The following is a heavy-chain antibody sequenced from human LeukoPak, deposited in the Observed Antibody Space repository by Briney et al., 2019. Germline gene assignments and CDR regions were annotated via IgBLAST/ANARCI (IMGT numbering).Heavy chain of an antibody. D-gene: IGHD3-3*02. CDR3: AREAIFGVVREYYFDN. J-gene: IGHJ4*02. CDR1: GGSISRYY. Sequence: PSETLSLTCTVSGGSISRYYWSWIRQPPGKGPEWIGDIYYTGSTNYNPSLKSRVTIPVDTSKNQFSLKVTSVTAADTAVYYCAREAIFGVVREYYFDNWGQGTLVTVSS. CDR2: IYYTGST. V-gene: IGHV4-59*01.